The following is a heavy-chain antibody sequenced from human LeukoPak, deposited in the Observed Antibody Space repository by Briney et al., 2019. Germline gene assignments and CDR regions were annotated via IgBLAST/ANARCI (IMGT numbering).Heavy chain of an antibody. Sequence: GGSLRLSCAASGFAFSSQAMCCVRQAPGKGLEWVSVIGDSGDPTYYADSVKGRFTISRDNSKNTLYLQMNSLRAEDTALYYCAKDARRSSGWYFFDHWGQGTLVTVSS. J-gene: IGHJ4*02. D-gene: IGHD6-19*01. CDR2: IGDSGDPT. V-gene: IGHV3-23*01. CDR3: AKDARRSSGWYFFDH. CDR1: GFAFSSQA.